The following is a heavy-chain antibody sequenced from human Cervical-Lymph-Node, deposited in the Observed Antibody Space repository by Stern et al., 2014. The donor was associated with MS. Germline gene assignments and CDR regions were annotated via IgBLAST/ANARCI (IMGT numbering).Heavy chain of an antibody. D-gene: IGHD2-2*02. J-gene: IGHJ3*02. CDR1: GGTFSSYA. CDR2: IIPFLGIA. CDR3: ARVPGYCSSTSCYSSAFDI. Sequence: QVQLVQSGAEVKKPGSSVKVSCKASGGTFSSYAISWVRQPPGQGLEWLGRIIPFLGIANYAQKFQGRVTITADKSTSTAYMELSSLRSEDTAVYYCARVPGYCSSTSCYSSAFDIWGQGTMVTVSS. V-gene: IGHV1-69*04.